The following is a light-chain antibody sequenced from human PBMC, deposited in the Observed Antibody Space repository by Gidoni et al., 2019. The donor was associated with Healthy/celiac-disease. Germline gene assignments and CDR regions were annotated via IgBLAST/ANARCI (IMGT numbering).Light chain of an antibody. Sequence: EIVLTQSPATLSLSPGERATLPCRASQSVSSYLAWYQQKPGQAPRLLIHDASNRATGIPARFSGSGSGTDFTLTISSLEPEDFAVYYCQQRSNWRTFGQGTKVEIK. CDR2: DAS. CDR3: QQRSNWRT. V-gene: IGKV3-11*01. CDR1: QSVSSY. J-gene: IGKJ1*01.